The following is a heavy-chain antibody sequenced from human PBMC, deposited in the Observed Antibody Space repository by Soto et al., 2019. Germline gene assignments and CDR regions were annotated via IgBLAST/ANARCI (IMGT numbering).Heavy chain of an antibody. V-gene: IGHV3-30*18. D-gene: IGHD2-15*01. CDR1: GFTFSNFG. Sequence: QVQLVESGGGVVQPGRSLRLSCAASGFTFSNFGMHWVRQAPVKGLEWVAVISSDGSDKYYSDSVKGRFTISRDNSENTLFLQMNSLRVEDTAVYYCAKGSEVARQELDYWGQGSLVSVSS. CDR3: AKGSEVARQELDY. J-gene: IGHJ4*02. CDR2: ISSDGSDK.